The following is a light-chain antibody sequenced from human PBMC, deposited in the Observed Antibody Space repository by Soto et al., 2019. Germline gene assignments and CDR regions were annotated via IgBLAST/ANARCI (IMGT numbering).Light chain of an antibody. V-gene: IGLV2-14*01. CDR3: SSYASSSPFV. Sequence: QSALTQPASVSVSPGQSITISCTGTGSDVGGYKYVSWYQQLPGKAPKLMIYDVSYRPSGVSDRFSGSKSGNTASLIISGLQAEDEADYYCSSYASSSPFVFGTGTKVTVL. J-gene: IGLJ1*01. CDR1: GSDVGGYKY. CDR2: DVS.